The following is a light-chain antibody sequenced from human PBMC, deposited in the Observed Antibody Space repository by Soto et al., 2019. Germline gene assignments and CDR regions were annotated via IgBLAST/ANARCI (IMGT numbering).Light chain of an antibody. Sequence: QSVLTQPASVSGSPGQSIAISCTRTSSDVGAYNYVSWYQQDAGKAPKLIIFDVDNRPSGVSDRFSGSKSGYTASLTISGLQAQDEADYYCCSYTTSNLYVFGTGTKVTVL. J-gene: IGLJ1*01. CDR3: CSYTTSNLYV. CDR2: DVD. V-gene: IGLV2-14*03. CDR1: SSDVGAYNY.